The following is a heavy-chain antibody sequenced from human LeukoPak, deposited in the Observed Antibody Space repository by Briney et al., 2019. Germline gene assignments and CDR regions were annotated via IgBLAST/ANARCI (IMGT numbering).Heavy chain of an antibody. CDR3: ARDKVWFGDSLLHWFDP. D-gene: IGHD3-10*01. CDR1: RFTFSSYG. Sequence: PGGSLRLSCAASRFTFSSYGMHWVRQAPGKGLEWVAYIQYDGGNEQYADSVKGRFSISRDSSKNILYLQMNSLRAEDTAVYYCARDKVWFGDSLLHWFDPWGQGTLVTVSS. CDR2: IQYDGGNE. J-gene: IGHJ5*02. V-gene: IGHV3-30*02.